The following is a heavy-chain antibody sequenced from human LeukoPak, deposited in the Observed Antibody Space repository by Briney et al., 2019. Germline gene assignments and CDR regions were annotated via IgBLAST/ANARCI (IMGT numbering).Heavy chain of an antibody. CDR3: ARDSYCSSTSCYTSHYSPAGYMDV. V-gene: IGHV3-11*04. CDR1: GFTFSDYY. Sequence: GGSLRLSCAASGFTFSDYYMSWIRQAPGKGLEWVSYISSSGSTIYYADSVKGRFTISRDNAKNSLYLQMNSLRAEDTAVYYCARDSYCSSTSCYTSHYSPAGYMDVWGKGTTVTVSS. CDR2: ISSSGSTI. D-gene: IGHD2-2*02. J-gene: IGHJ6*03.